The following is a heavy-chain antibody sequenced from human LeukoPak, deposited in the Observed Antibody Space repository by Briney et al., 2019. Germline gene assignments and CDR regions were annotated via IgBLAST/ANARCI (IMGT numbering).Heavy chain of an antibody. Sequence: PGGSLRLSCAASGFTFSAYGMHWVRQAPGKGLEWVALVWYDGSNKYYADSVKGRYTISRDNPKNTLYLQMNSLRPEDTAVFYCARNYGTNSGGFDIWGQGTTVSVSS. D-gene: IGHD4-23*01. CDR2: VWYDGSNK. V-gene: IGHV3-33*01. J-gene: IGHJ3*02. CDR3: ARNYGTNSGGFDI. CDR1: GFTFSAYG.